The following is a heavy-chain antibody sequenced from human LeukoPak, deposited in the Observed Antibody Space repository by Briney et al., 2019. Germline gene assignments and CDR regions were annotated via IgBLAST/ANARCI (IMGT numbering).Heavy chain of an antibody. CDR3: ARPYYYFTDV. CDR1: GGSISRDNW. Sequence: SETLSLTCTVSGGSISRDNWWGWVRQPPGKGLEWIGEIHHSGSTNYNPSLKSRVTISVDKPENQFSLKLTSVTAADTAVYYCARPYYYFTDVWGRGTTVTVSS. V-gene: IGHV4-4*02. J-gene: IGHJ6*03. CDR2: IHHSGST.